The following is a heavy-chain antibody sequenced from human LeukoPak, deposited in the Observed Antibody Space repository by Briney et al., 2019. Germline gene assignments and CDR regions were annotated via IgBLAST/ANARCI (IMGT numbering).Heavy chain of an antibody. V-gene: IGHV1-8*01. J-gene: IGHJ4*02. CDR1: GDTFTSYD. CDR2: MNPNSGNT. D-gene: IGHD2-21*02. CDR3: ARFSTPYCGGDCYSELDY. Sequence: GASVKVSCKASGDTFTSYDINWVRQATGQGLEWMGWMNPNSGNTGYAQKFQGRVTMTRNTSISTAYMELSSLRSEDTAVYYCARFSTPYCGGDCYSELDYWGQGTLVTVSS.